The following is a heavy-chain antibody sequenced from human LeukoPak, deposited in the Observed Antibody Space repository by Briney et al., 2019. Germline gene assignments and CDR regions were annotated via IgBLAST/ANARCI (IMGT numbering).Heavy chain of an antibody. CDR1: GGSFSGYY. CDR2: INHSGST. CDR3: ARGRGSSSSFSYYGMDV. J-gene: IGHJ6*02. V-gene: IGHV4-34*01. Sequence: SETLSLTCAVYGGSFSGYYWSWIRQPPGKGLEWIGEINHSGSTNYNPSLKSRVTISVGTSKNQFSLKLSSVTAADTAVYYCARGRGSSSSFSYYGMDVWGQGTTVTVSS. D-gene: IGHD6-13*01.